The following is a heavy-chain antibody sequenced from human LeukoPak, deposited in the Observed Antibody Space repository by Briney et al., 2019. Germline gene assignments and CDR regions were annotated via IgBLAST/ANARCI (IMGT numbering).Heavy chain of an antibody. Sequence: LGESLKISCKGSGYSFTSYWIGWVRPMPGKGLEWMGIIYPGDSDTRYSPSFQGQVTISADKSIRTAYLQWSSLKASATAMYYCARLSRSTSAGNFQHWGQGTLVTVSS. J-gene: IGHJ1*01. V-gene: IGHV5-51*01. CDR3: ARLSRSTSAGNFQH. CDR2: IYPGDSDT. D-gene: IGHD2-2*01. CDR1: GYSFTSYW.